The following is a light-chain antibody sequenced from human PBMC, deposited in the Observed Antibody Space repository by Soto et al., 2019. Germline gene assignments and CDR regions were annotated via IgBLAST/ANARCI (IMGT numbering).Light chain of an antibody. CDR1: TSNIGAPYD. V-gene: IGLV1-40*01. J-gene: IGLJ1*01. Sequence: SVLTQPPSVSGAPGQRVSISCTGSTSNIGAPYDVHWYQHLPGTAPKLLIYGDNNRPSGVPDRFSGSKSGTSASLAITRLQAEDEADYYCSSYAGSSNVFGTGTKVTVL. CDR2: GDN. CDR3: SSYAGSSNV.